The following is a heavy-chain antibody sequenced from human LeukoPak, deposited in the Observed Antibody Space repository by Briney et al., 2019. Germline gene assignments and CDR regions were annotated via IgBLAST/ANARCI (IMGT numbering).Heavy chain of an antibody. Sequence: GGSLRLSCAASGFTFSSYAMSWVRQAPGKGLEWVGRIKSKTDGGTTDYAAPVKGRFTISRDDSKNTLYLQMNSLKTEDTAVYYCTTDIKWLLSYRALIVNDAFDIWGQGTMVTVSS. CDR3: TTDIKWLLSYRALIVNDAFDI. CDR1: GFTFSSYA. V-gene: IGHV3-15*01. D-gene: IGHD3-3*01. CDR2: IKSKTDGGTT. J-gene: IGHJ3*02.